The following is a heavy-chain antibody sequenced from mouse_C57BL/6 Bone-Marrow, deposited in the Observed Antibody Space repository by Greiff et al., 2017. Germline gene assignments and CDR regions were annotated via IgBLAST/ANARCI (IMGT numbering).Heavy chain of an antibody. CDR1: GFSLTSYG. Sequence: VQLVESGPGLVQPSQSLSITCTASGFSLTSYGVHWVRQSPGKGLEWLGVIWSGGSTDYNAAFISRLSISKDNSKSQVFFKMNSLQADDTAIYYCARKGRFAYWGQGTLVTDSA. D-gene: IGHD3-3*01. CDR3: ARKGRFAY. CDR2: IWSGGST. V-gene: IGHV2-2*01. J-gene: IGHJ3*01.